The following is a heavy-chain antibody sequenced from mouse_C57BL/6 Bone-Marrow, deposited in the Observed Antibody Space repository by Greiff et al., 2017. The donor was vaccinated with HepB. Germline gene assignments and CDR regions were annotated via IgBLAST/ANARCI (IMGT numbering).Heavy chain of an antibody. CDR3: ARDYLSYAMDY. D-gene: IGHD2-3*01. CDR2: ISDGGSYT. CDR1: GFTFSSYA. Sequence: EVKLVESGGGLVKPGGSLKLSCAASGFTFSSYAMSWVRQTPEKRLEWVATISDGGSYTYYPDNVKGRFTISRDNAKNNLYLQMSHLKSEDTAMYYCARDYLSYAMDYWGQGTSVTVSS. J-gene: IGHJ4*01. V-gene: IGHV5-4*01.